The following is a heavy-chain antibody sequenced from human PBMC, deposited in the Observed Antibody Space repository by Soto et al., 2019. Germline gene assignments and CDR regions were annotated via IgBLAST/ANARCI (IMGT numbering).Heavy chain of an antibody. Sequence: QVQLVQSGGEVKKPGASVKVSCKASGYTFSNYAISWVRQAPGQGLEWMGWITAHKGNTKYAQKFQARVTMTTDTSSSTASMELRSLTSDATAVHYCARDAPYDDFWSGVMEWYYYGMDVWGQVATVTVSS. CDR3: ARDAPYDDFWSGVMEWYYYGMDV. V-gene: IGHV1-18*01. J-gene: IGHJ6*02. D-gene: IGHD3-3*01. CDR2: ITAHKGNT. CDR1: GYTFSNYA.